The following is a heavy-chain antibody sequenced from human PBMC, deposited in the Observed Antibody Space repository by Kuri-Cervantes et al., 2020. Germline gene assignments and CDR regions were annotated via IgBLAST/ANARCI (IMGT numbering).Heavy chain of an antibody. D-gene: IGHD3-3*01. CDR2: ISGSGGST. V-gene: IGHV3-23*01. CDR3: AKDRNPTIFGVVIGFGFDP. J-gene: IGHJ5*02. CDR1: GFTFSSYA. Sequence: GGSLRLSCAASGFTFSSYAMSWVRQAPGKGLEWVSAISGSGGSTYYADSVKGRFTISRDNSKNTLYLQMNSLRAEDTAVYYCAKDRNPTIFGVVIGFGFDPWGRGTLVTVSS.